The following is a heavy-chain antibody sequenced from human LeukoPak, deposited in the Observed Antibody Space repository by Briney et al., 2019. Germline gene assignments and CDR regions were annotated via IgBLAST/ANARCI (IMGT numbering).Heavy chain of an antibody. J-gene: IGHJ4*02. Sequence: MSSETLSLTCAVYGGSFSGYYWSWIRQPPGKGLEWIGEINHSGSTNYNPSLKSRVTISVDTSKNQFSLKLSSVTAADTAVYYCARGYSSIARDFDYWGQGTLVTVSS. CDR2: INHSGST. V-gene: IGHV4-34*01. D-gene: IGHD6-13*01. CDR3: ARGYSSIARDFDY. CDR1: GGSFSGYY.